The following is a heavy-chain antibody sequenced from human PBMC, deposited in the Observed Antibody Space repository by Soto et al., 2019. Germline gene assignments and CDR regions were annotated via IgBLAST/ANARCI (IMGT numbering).Heavy chain of an antibody. Sequence: QVQLVQSGAEVKKPGSSVKVSCKASGGTFSSYAISWVRQAPGQGLEWMGGIIPIFGTANYAQKFQGRVKITADESTSTAYMELSSLRAEDTAVSYCARPTVNTPRSHRYYYYYGMDVWGQGTTVTVSS. CDR1: GGTFSSYA. CDR3: ARPTVNTPRSHRYYYYYGMDV. J-gene: IGHJ6*02. V-gene: IGHV1-69*01. CDR2: IIPIFGTA. D-gene: IGHD4-17*01.